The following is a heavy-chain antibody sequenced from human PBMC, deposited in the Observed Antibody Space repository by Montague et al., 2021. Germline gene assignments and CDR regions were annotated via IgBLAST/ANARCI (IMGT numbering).Heavy chain of an antibody. V-gene: IGHV3-23*01. D-gene: IGHD2-21*01. J-gene: IGHJ4*02. CDR2: IGGTSGVT. CDR3: ANSGGGGGSPRWAY. Sequence: SLRLSCAASGFIFSNYAMSWVRLAPGEGLEWVSRIGGTSGVTTYADSVKGRFTISRDNSKNTLWLQLNSLRAEDTGVYYCANSGGGGGSPRWAYWGQGTLVTVSS. CDR1: GFIFSNYA.